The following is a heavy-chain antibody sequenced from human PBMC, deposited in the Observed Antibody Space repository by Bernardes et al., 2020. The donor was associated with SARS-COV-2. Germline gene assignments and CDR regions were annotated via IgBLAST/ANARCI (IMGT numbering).Heavy chain of an antibody. J-gene: IGHJ4*02. Sequence: GGSLRLSCEVSGFTFSSYTMNWVRQAPGKGLEWVSTITDSGDSTYYADSVKGRFTISRDNSKDRLYLQMNSLRAEDTAVYYCAGLVWMQLWLRRSDYWGQGTLVTVSS. CDR2: ITDSGDST. D-gene: IGHD5-18*01. CDR1: GFTFSSYT. V-gene: IGHV3-23*01. CDR3: AGLVWMQLWLRRSDY.